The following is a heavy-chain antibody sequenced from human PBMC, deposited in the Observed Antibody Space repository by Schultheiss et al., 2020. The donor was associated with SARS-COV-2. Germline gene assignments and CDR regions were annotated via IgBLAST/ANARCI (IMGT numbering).Heavy chain of an antibody. CDR2: ISSSGSTI. CDR1: GFTFSSYD. Sequence: GGSLRLSCAASGFTFSSYDMHWVRQATGKGLEWVSYISSSGSTIYYADSVKGRFTISRDNSKNTLYLQMNSLRAEDTAVYYCSRPLAYCGGDCYHYYGMDVWGQGTTVTVSS. V-gene: IGHV3-48*01. J-gene: IGHJ6*02. CDR3: SRPLAYCGGDCYHYYGMDV. D-gene: IGHD2-21*02.